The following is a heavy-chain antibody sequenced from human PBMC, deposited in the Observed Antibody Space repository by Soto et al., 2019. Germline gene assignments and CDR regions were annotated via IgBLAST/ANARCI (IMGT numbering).Heavy chain of an antibody. CDR3: ASGGEKEQLGGGGGGYYYYGMDV. D-gene: IGHD6-13*01. V-gene: IGHV1-69*01. J-gene: IGHJ6*02. CDR1: GGTFSSYA. CDR2: IIPIFGTA. Sequence: QVQLVQSGAEVKKPGSSVKVSCKASGGTFSSYAISWVRQAPGQGLEWMGGIIPIFGTANYAQKFQGRVTITADESTSTAYMGVRSLRSEDTAVYYCASGGEKEQLGGGGGGYYYYGMDVWGQGTTVTVSS.